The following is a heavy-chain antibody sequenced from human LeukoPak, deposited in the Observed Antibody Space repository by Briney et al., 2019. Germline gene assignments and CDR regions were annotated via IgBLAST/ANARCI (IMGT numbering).Heavy chain of an antibody. D-gene: IGHD3-22*01. CDR3: TSKTVYYDSSGYYPLKNY. V-gene: IGHV3-48*03. CDR1: GFTFSSYE. Sequence: GGSLRLTCAASGFTFSSYEMNWVRQAPGKGLEWLSYISSSGSTIYYADSVKGRFTISRDNAKNSLYLQMNSLRAEDTAVYYCTSKTVYYDSSGYYPLKNYWGQGTLHTVSS. J-gene: IGHJ4*02. CDR2: ISSSGSTI.